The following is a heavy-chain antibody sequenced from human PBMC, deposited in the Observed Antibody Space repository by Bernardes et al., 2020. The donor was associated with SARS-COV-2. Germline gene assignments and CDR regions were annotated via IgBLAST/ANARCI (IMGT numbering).Heavy chain of an antibody. CDR3: ARDLTYDFWSGYSRVFDY. J-gene: IGHJ4*02. CDR2: ISSSSSTI. Sequence: LRLSCAASGFTFSSYSMNWVRQAPGKGLEWVSYISSSSSTIYYADSVKGRFTISRDNAKNSLYLQMNSLRAEDTAVYYCARDLTYDFWSGYSRVFDYWGQGTLVTVSS. D-gene: IGHD3-3*01. V-gene: IGHV3-48*01. CDR1: GFTFSSYS.